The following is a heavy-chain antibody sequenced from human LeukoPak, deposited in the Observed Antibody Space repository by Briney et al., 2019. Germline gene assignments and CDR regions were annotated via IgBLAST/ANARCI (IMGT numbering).Heavy chain of an antibody. Sequence: PGGSLRLSCAASGFTFSTYGMHWVRQTPGKGLDWVALISYDGSNKYYADSVKGRFTISRDNSKNTLYLQMNSLRPEDTAVYYCAKELKPMIVVADLFDYWGQGTLVIVSS. CDR1: GFTFSTYG. V-gene: IGHV3-30*18. CDR2: ISYDGSNK. J-gene: IGHJ4*02. D-gene: IGHD3-22*01. CDR3: AKELKPMIVVADLFDY.